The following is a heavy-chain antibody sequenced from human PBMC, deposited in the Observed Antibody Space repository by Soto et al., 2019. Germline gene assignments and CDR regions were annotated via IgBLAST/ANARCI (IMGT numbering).Heavy chain of an antibody. CDR3: VSGRFDP. CDR1: GFSFSSYW. Sequence: EVQLVESGGGLVQPGGSLRLSCAASGFSFSSYWMHWVRQAPGKGLVWVSRIKSDGISTNYADSVKGRFTISRDNAKDTLYLQMNSLRAEDTAVYYCVSGRFDPWGQGTLVTVSS. J-gene: IGHJ5*02. V-gene: IGHV3-74*01. CDR2: IKSDGIST.